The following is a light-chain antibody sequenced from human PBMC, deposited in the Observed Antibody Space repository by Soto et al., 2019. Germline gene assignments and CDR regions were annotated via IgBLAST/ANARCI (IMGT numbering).Light chain of an antibody. V-gene: IGKV3-15*01. CDR3: QQYNKWPLT. CDR1: QSVYTT. J-gene: IGKJ4*01. Sequence: EIVMTQSPATLSVSPGERATLSCWASQSVYTTLAWYQQKPGQAPRLLIYGASTRATGIPARFSGTGSATEFTLTISRLQSEDSAVYYCQQYNKWPLTFGGGTKVEI. CDR2: GAS.